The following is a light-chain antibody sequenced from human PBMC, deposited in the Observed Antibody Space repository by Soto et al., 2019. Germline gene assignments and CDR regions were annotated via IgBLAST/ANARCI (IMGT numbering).Light chain of an antibody. CDR2: EGS. J-gene: IGLJ1*01. CDR3: CSYAGSSNV. Sequence: QSALTQPASVSESPGQSITISCTGTSSDVGSYKFVSWYQQHPGKAPKLIVYEGSKRPSGVSNRFSGSKSGNTASLTISGLQADDEADYYCCSYAGSSNVFGTGTKATLL. CDR1: SSDVGSYKF. V-gene: IGLV2-23*03.